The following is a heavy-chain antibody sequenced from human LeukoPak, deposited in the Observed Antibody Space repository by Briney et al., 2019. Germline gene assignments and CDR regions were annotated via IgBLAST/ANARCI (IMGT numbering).Heavy chain of an antibody. V-gene: IGHV4-61*08. CDR3: ARTRLQWFGELRY. CDR2: IYYSGST. J-gene: IGHJ4*02. Sequence: PETLSLTCTVSGNSISSGDNYWSWIRQPPGKGLEWIGYIYYSGSTNYNPSLKTRVTISVDTSKNQFSLKVSSVTAADTAVYYCARTRLQWFGELRYWGQGTLVTVSS. CDR1: GNSISSGDNY. D-gene: IGHD3-10*01.